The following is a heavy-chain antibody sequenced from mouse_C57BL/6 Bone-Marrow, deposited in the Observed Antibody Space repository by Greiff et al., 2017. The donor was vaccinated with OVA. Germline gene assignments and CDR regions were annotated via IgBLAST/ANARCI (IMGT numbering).Heavy chain of an antibody. CDR2: IDTNSGGT. J-gene: IGHJ4*01. V-gene: IGHV1-72*01. CDR3: ARWPTWDAMDY. CDR1: GYTFTSYW. D-gene: IGHD4-1*01. Sequence: QVQLQQPGAELVKPGASVKLSCKASGYTFTSYWMHWVKQRPGRGLEWIGRIDTNSGGTKYNEKFKGKATLTVDKPSSTAYMKLSSLTSEDSAVYYCARWPTWDAMDYWGQGTSVTVSS.